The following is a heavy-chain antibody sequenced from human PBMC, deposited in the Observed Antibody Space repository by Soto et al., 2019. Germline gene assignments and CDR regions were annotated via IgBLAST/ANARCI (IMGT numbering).Heavy chain of an antibody. Sequence: PSETLSLTCTVSGGSISSGDYYWSWIRQPPGKGLEWIGYIYYSGSTYYNPSLKSRVTISVDTSKNQLSLKLSSVTAADTAVYYCARDNILGILYGGMDVWGRGTTVTVSS. CDR2: IYYSGST. J-gene: IGHJ6*02. CDR3: ARDNILGILYGGMDV. D-gene: IGHD3-3*01. V-gene: IGHV4-30-4*01. CDR1: GGSISSGDYY.